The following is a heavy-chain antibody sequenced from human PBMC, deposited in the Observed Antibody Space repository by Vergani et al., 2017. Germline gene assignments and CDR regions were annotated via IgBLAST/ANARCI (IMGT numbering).Heavy chain of an antibody. V-gene: IGHV4-38-2*02. CDR3: AREPGGGAR. J-gene: IGHJ4*02. D-gene: IGHD3-16*01. Sequence: QVRLQESGPGLVKPSETLSLTCSVSGGSMSGYYWSWIRQPPGKGLEWIVSIYHSGNTYYNPSLKSRVTISVDTSKNQFSLKLSSVTAADTAVYYCAREPGGGARWGQGTLVTVSS. CDR2: IYHSGNT. CDR1: GGSMSGYY.